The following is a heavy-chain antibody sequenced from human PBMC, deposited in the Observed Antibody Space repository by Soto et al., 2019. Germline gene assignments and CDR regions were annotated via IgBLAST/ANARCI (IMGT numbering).Heavy chain of an antibody. Sequence: GGSLRLSCAASGFTFSNYAMHWVRQAPGKGLEWVAIVSYDGDNEYYADSVRGRFFISRDNSRNTLYLQTSSLRHEDTAVYYCARGFSGGDADWFDPWGQGTLVTVSS. J-gene: IGHJ5*02. CDR1: GFTFSNYA. D-gene: IGHD2-21*02. V-gene: IGHV3-30*03. CDR3: ARGFSGGDADWFDP. CDR2: VSYDGDNE.